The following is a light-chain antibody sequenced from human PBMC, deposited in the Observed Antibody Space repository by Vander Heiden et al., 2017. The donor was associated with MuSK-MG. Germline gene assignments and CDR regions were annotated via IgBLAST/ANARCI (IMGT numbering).Light chain of an antibody. CDR2: DAS. Sequence: DIQMTQSPSSLSASVGDRVTITCQASQDISNYLNWYQQKPGKAPKLLIYDASNLETGVPSRFSGSGSGTDFTFTISSLQPEDIATYYCLQDDNLPITFGQGTLLEIK. V-gene: IGKV1-33*01. CDR3: LQDDNLPIT. J-gene: IGKJ5*01. CDR1: QDISNY.